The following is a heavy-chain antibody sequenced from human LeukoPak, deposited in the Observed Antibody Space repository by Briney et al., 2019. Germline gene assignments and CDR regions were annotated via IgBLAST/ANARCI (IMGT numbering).Heavy chain of an antibody. CDR3: AKDRGGYSGYDLIPWFDP. CDR2: ISYDGSNK. J-gene: IGHJ5*02. CDR1: GFTFSSYG. Sequence: GGSLRLSCAASGFTFSSYGMPWVRQAPGKGLEWVAVISYDGSNKYYADSVKGRFTISRDNSKNTLYLQMNSLRAEDTAVYYCAKDRGGYSGYDLIPWFDPWGQGTLVTVSS. D-gene: IGHD5-12*01. V-gene: IGHV3-30*18.